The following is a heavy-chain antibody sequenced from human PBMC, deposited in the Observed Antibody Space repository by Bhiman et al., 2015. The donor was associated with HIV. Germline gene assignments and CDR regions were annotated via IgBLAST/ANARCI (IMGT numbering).Heavy chain of an antibody. D-gene: IGHD6-13*01. Sequence: VQLVESGGGVVQPGRSLRLSCAASGFTFSKYWMSWVRQAPGKGLEWVANIKPDGSEKYYVDSVKGRFTISRDNAKNSLYLQMNSLRAEDTAVYFCAREGQLGYWGQGTQVTVSS. V-gene: IGHV3-7*05. CDR2: IKPDGSEK. CDR3: AREGQLGY. J-gene: IGHJ4*02. CDR1: GFTFSKYW.